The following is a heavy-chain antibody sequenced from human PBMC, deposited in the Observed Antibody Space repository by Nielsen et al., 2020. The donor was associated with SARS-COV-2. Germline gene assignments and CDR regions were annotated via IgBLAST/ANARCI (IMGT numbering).Heavy chain of an antibody. Sequence: SATLSLICTAPYSSISTPYWSWIRQAPGKVLEWIGYNHSNRNTNYKPSLKSRVAMSLDTSNNHFSLRLSSVTAADTATYYCARALTDSAWRGVYYVDVWGTGTTVTVSS. CDR3: ARALTDSAWRGVYYVDV. D-gene: IGHD2-21*02. CDR2: NHSNRNT. CDR1: YSSISTPY. J-gene: IGHJ6*03. V-gene: IGHV4-59*08.